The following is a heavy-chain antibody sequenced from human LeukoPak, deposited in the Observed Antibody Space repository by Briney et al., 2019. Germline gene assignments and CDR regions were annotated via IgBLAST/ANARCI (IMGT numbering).Heavy chain of an antibody. CDR2: IYYSGST. D-gene: IGHD3-9*01. CDR1: GGSISSYY. V-gene: IGHV4-59*08. J-gene: IGHJ4*02. Sequence: NPSETLSLTCTVSGGSISSYYWSWIRQPPGKGLEWIGYIYYSGSTNYNPSLKSRVTISVDTSKNQFSLKLSSVTAADTAVYYCARSGRYFDWLFDYWGQGTLVTVSS. CDR3: ARSGRYFDWLFDY.